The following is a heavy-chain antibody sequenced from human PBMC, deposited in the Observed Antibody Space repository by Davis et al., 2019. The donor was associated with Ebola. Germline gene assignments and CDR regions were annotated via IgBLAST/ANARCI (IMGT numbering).Heavy chain of an antibody. V-gene: IGHV3-7*01. D-gene: IGHD6-19*01. J-gene: IGHJ4*02. CDR3: ARDQTPPGIAVAGSPWGVDY. Sequence: PGGSLRLSCAASGFTFSSYWMSWVRQAPGKGLEWVANIKQDGSEKYYVDSVKGRFTISRDNAKNSLYLQMNSLRAEDTAVYYCARDQTPPGIAVAGSPWGVDYWGQGTLVTVSS. CDR1: GFTFSSYW. CDR2: IKQDGSEK.